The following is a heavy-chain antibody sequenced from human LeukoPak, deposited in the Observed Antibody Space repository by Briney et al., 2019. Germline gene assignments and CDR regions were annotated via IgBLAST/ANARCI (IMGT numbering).Heavy chain of an antibody. V-gene: IGHV4-34*01. D-gene: IGHD1-7*01. CDR2: IHYTGST. Sequence: SETLSLTCAVYGGSYSGYYWSRIRQPPGKGLEWVGEIHYTGSTNYKPSLKRRAAILGDTSKNQISLKLTSVTAADTALYYCARGRPGTGNYYFDLWGRGTLVTVSS. J-gene: IGHJ2*01. CDR1: GGSYSGYY. CDR3: ARGRPGTGNYYFDL.